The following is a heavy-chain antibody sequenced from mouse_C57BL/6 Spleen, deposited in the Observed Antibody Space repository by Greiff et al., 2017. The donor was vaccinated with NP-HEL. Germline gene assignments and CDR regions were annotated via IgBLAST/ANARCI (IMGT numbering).Heavy chain of an antibody. CDR3: ARVDGNYVRYFDV. J-gene: IGHJ1*03. CDR2: IHPNSGST. D-gene: IGHD2-1*01. CDR1: GYTFSSYW. Sequence: QVQLKQPGAELVKPGASVKLSCKASGYTFSSYWMHWVKQRPGQGLEWIGMIHPNSGSTNYNEKFKSKATLTVDKSSSTAYMQLSSLTSEDSAVYYCARVDGNYVRYFDVWGTGTTVTVSS. V-gene: IGHV1-64*01.